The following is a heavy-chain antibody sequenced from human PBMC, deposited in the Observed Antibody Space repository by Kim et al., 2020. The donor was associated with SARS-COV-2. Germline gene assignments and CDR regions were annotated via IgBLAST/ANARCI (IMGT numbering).Heavy chain of an antibody. J-gene: IGHJ4*02. D-gene: IGHD6-19*01. CDR2: ISGSGGST. V-gene: IGHV3-23*01. Sequence: GGSLRLSCAASGFTFSSYAMSWVRQAPGKGLEWVSAISGSGGSTYYADSVKGRFTISRDNSKNTLYLQMNSLRAEDTAVYYCAKGSMRQWLTRSLYFDYWGQGTLVTVSS. CDR1: GFTFSSYA. CDR3: AKGSMRQWLTRSLYFDY.